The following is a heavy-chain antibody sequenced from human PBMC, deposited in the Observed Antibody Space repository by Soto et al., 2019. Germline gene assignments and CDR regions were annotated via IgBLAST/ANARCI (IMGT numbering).Heavy chain of an antibody. J-gene: IGHJ6*02. CDR3: VKDRDTNSWPSRDV. Sequence: QVPLVQSGAEVKRPGASVKVSCKASGYTFTSNGISWVRQASGQGLAWMGWVSAKNGDTNYAQKFQGRVIMTTDTSTTTAYMELRSLRSDDTAVYYCVKDRDTNSWPSRDVWGQVTTVTVSS. CDR1: GYTFTSNG. CDR2: VSAKNGDT. V-gene: IGHV1-18*01. D-gene: IGHD6-13*01.